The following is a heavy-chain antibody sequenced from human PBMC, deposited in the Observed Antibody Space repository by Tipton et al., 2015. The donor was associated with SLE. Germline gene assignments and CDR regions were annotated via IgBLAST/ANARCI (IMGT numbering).Heavy chain of an antibody. D-gene: IGHD5-12*01. J-gene: IGHJ4*02. Sequence: TLSLTCTVSGGSISRYYWSWIRQSPGKGLEWIGYIYYSGSTKYNPSLKSRVAISVDTSKNQFSLGLSSVTAADTAVYYCVRVEGAYDQYYFDSWGQGTLVTVSS. CDR3: VRVEGAYDQYYFDS. CDR1: GGSISRYY. CDR2: IYYSGST. V-gene: IGHV4-59*01.